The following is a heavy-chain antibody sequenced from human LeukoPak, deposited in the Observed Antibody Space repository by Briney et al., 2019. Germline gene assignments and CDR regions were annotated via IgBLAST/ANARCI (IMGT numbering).Heavy chain of an antibody. Sequence: GGSLRLSCAASGFTFSSYWMHWVRQAPGKGLVWVSRINSDGSSTSYADSVKGRFTISRDNAKNTLYLQMNILRAEDTAVYYCAKGAAANGPDYWGQGTLVTVSS. V-gene: IGHV3-74*01. D-gene: IGHD2-15*01. J-gene: IGHJ4*02. CDR1: GFTFSSYW. CDR2: INSDGSST. CDR3: AKGAAANGPDY.